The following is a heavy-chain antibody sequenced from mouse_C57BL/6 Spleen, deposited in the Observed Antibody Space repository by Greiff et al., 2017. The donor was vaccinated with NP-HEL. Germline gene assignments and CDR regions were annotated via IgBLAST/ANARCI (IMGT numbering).Heavy chain of an antibody. J-gene: IGHJ2*01. Sequence: QVQLQQSGAELVRPGTSVKLSCKASGYTFTSYWMHWVKQRPGQGLEWIGVIDPSDSYTNYNQKFKGKATLTVDTSSSTAYMQLSSLTSEDSAVYYCARSGGYYLDYWGQGTTLTVSS. CDR3: ARSGGYYLDY. D-gene: IGHD1-1*02. V-gene: IGHV1-59*01. CDR1: GYTFTSYW. CDR2: IDPSDSYT.